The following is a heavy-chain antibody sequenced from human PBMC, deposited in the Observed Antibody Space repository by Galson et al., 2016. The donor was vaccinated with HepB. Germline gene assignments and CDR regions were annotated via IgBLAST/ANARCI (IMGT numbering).Heavy chain of an antibody. D-gene: IGHD5-12*01. Sequence: SVKVSCKASGYSFTTYDTNWVRQATGQGLEWMGWMNPNSGDTGYAQKFQGRVTMTRNTSISTAYMELSSLRSDDTAVYYCARAAGGYNDYAIDVWGQGATVTVSS. J-gene: IGHJ6*02. V-gene: IGHV1-8*01. CDR2: MNPNSGDT. CDR1: GYSFTTYD. CDR3: ARAAGGYNDYAIDV.